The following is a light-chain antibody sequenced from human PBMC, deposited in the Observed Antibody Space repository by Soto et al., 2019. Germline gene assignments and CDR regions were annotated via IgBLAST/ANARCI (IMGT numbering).Light chain of an antibody. CDR1: QRVSSN. J-gene: IGKJ1*01. CDR3: QQRLNWPPG. CDR2: GAS. V-gene: IGKV3-15*01. Sequence: EIVMTQSPVTLSVSPGERATLSCRASQRVSSNVAWYQQKPGQAPRLLIYGASTRATGIPARFSGSRSGTDFTLTISDLEPADFGLYYCQQRLNWPPGFGQGTKVDIK.